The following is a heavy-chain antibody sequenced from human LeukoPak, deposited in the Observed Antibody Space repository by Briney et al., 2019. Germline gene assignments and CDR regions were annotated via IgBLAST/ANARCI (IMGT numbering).Heavy chain of an antibody. Sequence: SETLSLTCAVYGGSFSGYYWSWIRQPPGKGLEWIGEINHSGSTNYNPSLKSRVTISVDTSKNQFSLKLSSVTAADTAVYYCARGKWIQLWLQSYFDCWGQGTLVTVSS. CDR3: ARGKWIQLWLQSYFDC. CDR1: GGSFSGYY. V-gene: IGHV4-34*01. CDR2: INHSGST. D-gene: IGHD5-18*01. J-gene: IGHJ4*02.